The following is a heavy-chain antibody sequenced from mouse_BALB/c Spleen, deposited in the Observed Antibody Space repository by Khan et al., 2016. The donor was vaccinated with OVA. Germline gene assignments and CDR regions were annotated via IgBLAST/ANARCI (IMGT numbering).Heavy chain of an antibody. CDR3: LRSLYYYGSAYEGFAY. J-gene: IGHJ3*01. Sequence: EVQLQQSGPELVKPGASVKMSCKASGYTFTSYVMHWVKQKPGQGLEWIGYISPNSDGSKYNEKFRGKATLTSDKSSSTAYMELSRLTSEDSVVYYCLRSLYYYGSAYEGFAYWGQGTLVTVSA. CDR2: ISPNSDGS. V-gene: IGHV1S136*01. CDR1: GYTFTSYV. D-gene: IGHD1-1*01.